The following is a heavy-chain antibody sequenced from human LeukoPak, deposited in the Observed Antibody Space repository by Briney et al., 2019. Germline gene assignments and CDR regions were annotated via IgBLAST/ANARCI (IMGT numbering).Heavy chain of an antibody. CDR2: IKSKTDGGTT. J-gene: IGHJ4*02. D-gene: IGHD2-21*02. Sequence: GGSLRLSCAASGFTFSNAWMTWVRQAPGKGLEWVGRIKSKTDGGTTDYAAPVKGRFTISRDDSKNTLYLQINSLRTEDTAVYYCTPSTPTICGGACYSYWGQGTLVTVSS. CDR3: TPSTPTICGGACYSY. CDR1: GFTFSNAW. V-gene: IGHV3-15*01.